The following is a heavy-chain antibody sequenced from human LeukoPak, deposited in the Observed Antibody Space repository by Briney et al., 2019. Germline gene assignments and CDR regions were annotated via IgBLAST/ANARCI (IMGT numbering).Heavy chain of an antibody. CDR1: GFTFSSYA. V-gene: IGHV3-23*01. Sequence: GESLRLSCAASGFTFSSYAMSWVRKAPGKGLEWVSAISDSGGSTYYADSVKGRFTISRDNSKNTLYLQMNSLRAEDTAVYYCAKSAAGTFFDYWGQGTLVTVSS. J-gene: IGHJ4*02. CDR2: ISDSGGST. CDR3: AKSAAGTFFDY. D-gene: IGHD6-13*01.